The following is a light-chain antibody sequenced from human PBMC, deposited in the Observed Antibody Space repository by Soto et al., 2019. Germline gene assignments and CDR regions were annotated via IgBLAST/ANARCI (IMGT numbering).Light chain of an antibody. CDR2: GAS. CDR3: QQYGSSHT. CDR1: QSVSSSY. Sequence: EIVLTQSPGTLWLSPGERATLSCRASQSVSSSYLAWYQQKPGQAPRLLIYGASSRATGIPDRFSGSGSGTDFTLTISRLEPEDFAVYYCQQYGSSHTFGRGTRLEIK. J-gene: IGKJ5*01. V-gene: IGKV3-20*01.